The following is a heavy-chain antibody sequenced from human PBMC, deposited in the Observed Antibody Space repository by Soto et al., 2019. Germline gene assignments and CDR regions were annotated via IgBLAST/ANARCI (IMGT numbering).Heavy chain of an antibody. V-gene: IGHV5-51*01. CDR3: ATGEAAMFIAAAGNYGMDV. Sequence: GESLKISCKGSGYSFTSYWIGWVRQMPGKGLEWMGIIYPGDSDTRYSPSFQGQVTISADKSISTAYLQWSSLKASDTAMYYCATGEAAMFIAAAGNYGMDVWGQGTTGTVSS. CDR2: IYPGDSDT. D-gene: IGHD6-13*01. J-gene: IGHJ6*02. CDR1: GYSFTSYW.